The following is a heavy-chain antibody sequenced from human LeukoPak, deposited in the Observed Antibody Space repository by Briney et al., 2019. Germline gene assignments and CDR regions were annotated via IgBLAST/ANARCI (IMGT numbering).Heavy chain of an antibody. CDR3: ARDRGYCSSTSCYTFDY. D-gene: IGHD2-2*02. Sequence: ASVKVSCKASGYTFTSYDINWVRQATGQGLEWMGWMNPNSGNTGYAQKFQGRVTITRNTSISTVYMELSSLRSEDTAVYYCARDRGYCSSTSCYTFDYWGQGTLVTVSS. CDR1: GYTFTSYD. CDR2: MNPNSGNT. J-gene: IGHJ4*02. V-gene: IGHV1-8*03.